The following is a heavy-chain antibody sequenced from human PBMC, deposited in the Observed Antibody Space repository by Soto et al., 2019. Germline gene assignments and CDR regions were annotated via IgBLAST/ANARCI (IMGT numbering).Heavy chain of an antibody. J-gene: IGHJ4*02. CDR2: IYYSGST. D-gene: IGHD1-7*01. CDR3: ANGNYDLSLDN. CDR1: GGSVSSGGYY. V-gene: IGHV4-31*03. Sequence: SETLSLTCTVSGGSVSSGGYYWSWIRQHPGKGLEWIGYIYYSGSTYYNPSLKSRVTISVDTSKNQLSLKLSSVTAADTAVYYCANGNYDLSLDNWGQGTLVTVSS.